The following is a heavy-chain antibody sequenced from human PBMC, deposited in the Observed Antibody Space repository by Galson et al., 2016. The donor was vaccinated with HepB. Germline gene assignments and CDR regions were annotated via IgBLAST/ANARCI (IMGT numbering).Heavy chain of an antibody. J-gene: IGHJ4*02. CDR1: GFTFSSYS. CDR2: ISSSSSYI. Sequence: SLRLSCAASGFTFSSYSMNWVRQAPGKGLEWVSSISSSSSYIYYADSVKGRFTIPRDNAKNSLYLQMNSLRAEDTAVYYWAGGILTGYPYYFDYWGQGTLVTVSS. CDR3: AGGILTGYPYYFDY. D-gene: IGHD3-9*01. V-gene: IGHV3-21*01.